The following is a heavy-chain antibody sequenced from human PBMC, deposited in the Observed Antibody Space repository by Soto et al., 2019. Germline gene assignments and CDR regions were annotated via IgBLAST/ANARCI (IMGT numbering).Heavy chain of an antibody. V-gene: IGHV4-30-2*01. Sequence: SETLSLTCAVSGGSISSGGYSWSWIRQPPGKGLEWIGYIYDSGSTFYNPSLKSRVTISGDRSKNQFSLNLSSVTAADTAVYYCARVNRGAFDHWGQGALVTVSS. J-gene: IGHJ4*02. CDR3: ARVNRGAFDH. CDR2: IYDSGST. CDR1: GGSISSGGYS.